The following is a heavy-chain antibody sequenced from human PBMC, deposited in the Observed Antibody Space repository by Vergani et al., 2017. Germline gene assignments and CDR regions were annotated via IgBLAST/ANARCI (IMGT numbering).Heavy chain of an antibody. V-gene: IGHV1-2*02. Sequence: QVQLVQSGAEVKKPGSSVKVSCKASGGTFSSYAISWVRQAPGQGLEWMGWINPNSGGTNYAQKFQGRVTMTRDTSISTAYMELSRLRSDATAVYYCASSLYYDSSGYYYNYGNFDYWGQGTLVTVSS. CDR1: GGTFSSYA. D-gene: IGHD3-22*01. J-gene: IGHJ4*02. CDR3: ASSLYYDSSGYYYNYGNFDY. CDR2: INPNSGGT.